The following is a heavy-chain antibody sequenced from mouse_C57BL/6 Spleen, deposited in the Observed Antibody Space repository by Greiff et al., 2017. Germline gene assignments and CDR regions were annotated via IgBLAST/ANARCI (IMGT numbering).Heavy chain of an antibody. CDR3: VPYGDYAWFAY. CDR1: GYTFTDYE. D-gene: IGHD2-4*01. V-gene: IGHV1-15*01. J-gene: IGHJ3*01. Sequence: QVQLQQSGAELVRPGASVTLSCKASGYTFTDYEMHWVKQTPVHGLEWIGAIDPETGGSAYNQKFKGKAILTADKSSSTAYMELRSLTSEDSAVYYCVPYGDYAWFAYWGQGTLVTVSA. CDR2: IDPETGGS.